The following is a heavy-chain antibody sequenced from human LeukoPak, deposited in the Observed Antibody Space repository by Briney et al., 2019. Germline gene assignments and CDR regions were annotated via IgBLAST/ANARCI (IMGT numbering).Heavy chain of an antibody. V-gene: IGHV3-74*01. CDR3: ARTATDAFDI. D-gene: IGHD2-21*02. J-gene: IGHJ3*02. Sequence: GGSLRLSCAASGFTFRSFWMHWVRQAPGKGLVWVSFMNGEGSSTNYADSVKGRFTISRDNAKNTLSLQMNSLRAEDTAVYYCARTATDAFDIWGQGTMVTVSS. CDR1: GFTFRSFW. CDR2: MNGEGSST.